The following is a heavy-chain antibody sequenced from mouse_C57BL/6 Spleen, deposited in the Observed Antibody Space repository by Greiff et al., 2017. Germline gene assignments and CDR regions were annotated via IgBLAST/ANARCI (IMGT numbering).Heavy chain of an antibody. Sequence: VQLQQSGPGLVKPSQSLSLTCSVTGYSITSGYYWNWIRQFPGNKLEWMGYISYDGSNNYNPSLKNRISITRDTSKNQFFLKLNSVTTEDTATYYCADGLDYWGQGTSVTVSS. CDR3: ADGLDY. J-gene: IGHJ4*01. D-gene: IGHD2-3*01. CDR1: GYSITSGYY. CDR2: ISYDGSN. V-gene: IGHV3-6*01.